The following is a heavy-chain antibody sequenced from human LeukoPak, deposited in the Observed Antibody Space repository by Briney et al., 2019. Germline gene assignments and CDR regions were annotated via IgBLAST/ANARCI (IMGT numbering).Heavy chain of an antibody. J-gene: IGHJ5*02. Sequence: LSGGSLRLSCAASGFTFDDYGMSWVRQAPGKGLEWVSGINWNGGSTGYADSVKGRFTISRDNAKNSLYLQMNSLRAEDTAVYYCARDGGSGNIRDWFDPWGQGTLVTVSS. V-gene: IGHV3-20*04. CDR3: ARDGGSGNIRDWFDP. CDR1: GFTFDDYG. D-gene: IGHD2-15*01. CDR2: INWNGGST.